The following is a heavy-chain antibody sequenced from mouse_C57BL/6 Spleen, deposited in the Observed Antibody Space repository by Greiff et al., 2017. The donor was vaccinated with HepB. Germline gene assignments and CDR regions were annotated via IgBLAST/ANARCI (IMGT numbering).Heavy chain of an antibody. J-gene: IGHJ2*01. D-gene: IGHD1-1*01. CDR3: ARRSYYGSSPYYFDY. Sequence: VKLQQPGAELVKPGASVKMSCKASGYTFTSYWITWVKQRPGQGLEWIGDIYPGSGSTNYNEKFKSKATLTVDTSSSTAYMQLSSLTSEDSAVYYCARRSYYGSSPYYFDYWGQGTTLTVSS. V-gene: IGHV1-55*01. CDR1: GYTFTSYW. CDR2: IYPGSGST.